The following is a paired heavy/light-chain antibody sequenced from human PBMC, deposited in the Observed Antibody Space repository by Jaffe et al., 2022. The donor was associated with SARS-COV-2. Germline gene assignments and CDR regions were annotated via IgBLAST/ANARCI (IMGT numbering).Light chain of an antibody. V-gene: IGKV1-5*03. CDR3: QQYNSYPVT. Sequence: DIQMTQSPSTLSASVGDRVTITCRASQSISSWLAWYQQKPGKAPKFLIYKVSSLERGVPSRFSGSGSGTEFTLTISSLQPDDFATYYCQQYNSYPVTFGGGTKVEIK. CDR1: QSISSW. J-gene: IGKJ4*01. CDR2: KVS.
Heavy chain of an antibody. Sequence: EVQLVESGGVLVQPGGSLRLSCAASGFSFSDHYMDWVRQAPGKGLEWVGRTRNEAKGYTTEYAASVKGRFTISRDDSENSLYLQMNSLKTEDTAVYYCARGATAVTNYYYGLDVWGQGTTVTVSS. CDR2: TRNEAKGYTT. CDR3: ARGATAVTNYYYGLDV. V-gene: IGHV3-72*01. D-gene: IGHD1-26*01. CDR1: GFSFSDHY. J-gene: IGHJ6*02.